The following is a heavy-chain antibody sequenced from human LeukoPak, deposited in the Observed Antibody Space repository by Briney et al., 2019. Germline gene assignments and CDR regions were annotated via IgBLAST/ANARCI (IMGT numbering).Heavy chain of an antibody. V-gene: IGHV3-74*01. CDR2: ISSDGSNT. CDR3: ARDHSDWSQPIDY. D-gene: IGHD6-19*01. J-gene: IGHJ4*02. CDR1: GFPFSSYW. Sequence: PGGSLRLSCVASGFPFSSYWMHWVRRVPGKGLVWVSHISSDGSNTNYADSVKGRFTISRDNAKNTLYLQMNSLRAEDTAVYYCARDHSDWSQPIDYWGQGTLVTVSS.